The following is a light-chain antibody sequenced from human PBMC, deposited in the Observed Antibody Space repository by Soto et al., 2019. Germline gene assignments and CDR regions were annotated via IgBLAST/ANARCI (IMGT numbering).Light chain of an antibody. V-gene: IGLV2-23*01. J-gene: IGLJ2*01. Sequence: QSALTQPASVSGSPGQSITISCTGTSSDVGSYNLVSWYQQHPGKAPKLMIYEGSKRLSGVSNRFSGSKSGNTASLKISGLQAEDEADYYCCSYAGSDVVFGGGTKLTVL. CDR1: SSDVGSYNL. CDR3: CSYAGSDVV. CDR2: EGS.